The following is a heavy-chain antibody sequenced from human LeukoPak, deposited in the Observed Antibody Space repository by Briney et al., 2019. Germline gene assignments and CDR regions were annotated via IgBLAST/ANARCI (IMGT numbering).Heavy chain of an antibody. CDR1: GYSFTSYA. CDR2: INTNTGNP. V-gene: IGHV7-4-1*02. D-gene: IGHD5-12*01. Sequence: ASVKVSCKASGYSFTSYAMNWVRQAPGQGLEWMGWINTNTGNPTYAQGFTGRFVFSLDTSVSTAYLQISNLKAEDTAVYYCAREGWLHCIDYWGQGALVTVSS. CDR3: AREGWLHCIDY. J-gene: IGHJ4*02.